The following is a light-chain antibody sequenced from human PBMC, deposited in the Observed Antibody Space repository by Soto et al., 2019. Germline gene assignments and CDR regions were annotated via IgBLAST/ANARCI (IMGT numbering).Light chain of an antibody. CDR2: DVS. Sequence: QSALTQPASVSGSPGQSIALSCTGASSDVGGYNYVSWYQQHPGKAPKIMIYDVSDRPSGVSNRFSGSTSGNTAARTLSGLQAEDEADYNCPSYMGSSTRMFGGGTKVTVL. CDR3: PSYMGSSTRM. CDR1: SSDVGGYNY. J-gene: IGLJ3*02. V-gene: IGLV2-14*03.